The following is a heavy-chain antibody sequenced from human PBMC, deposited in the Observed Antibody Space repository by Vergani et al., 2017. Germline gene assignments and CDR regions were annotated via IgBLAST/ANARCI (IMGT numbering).Heavy chain of an antibody. D-gene: IGHD3-16*02. J-gene: IGHJ4*02. Sequence: QVQLQQWGAGLLKPSETLSLTCAVYGGSFSGYYWSWIRQPPGKGLEWIGEINHSGSTNYNPSLKSRVTISVDTSKNQFSLKLSSVTAADTAVYYCARVQEGVWGSYLPFDYWGQGTLVTVSS. V-gene: IGHV4-34*01. CDR3: ARVQEGVWGSYLPFDY. CDR1: GGSFSGYY. CDR2: INHSGST.